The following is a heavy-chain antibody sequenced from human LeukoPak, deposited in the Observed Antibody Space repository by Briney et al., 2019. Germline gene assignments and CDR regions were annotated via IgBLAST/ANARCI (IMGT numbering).Heavy chain of an antibody. Sequence: RASVKVSCKASGYTFTGYYMHWVRQAPAQGLEWMGWIDPNSGGTNYAKNFQGRVTMTRDTSITTAYMELSGLKSDDTAVYYCARGIGSGWYFDLWGRGTLVTVSS. D-gene: IGHD3-10*01. CDR1: GYTFTGYY. V-gene: IGHV1-2*02. CDR2: IDPNSGGT. CDR3: ARGIGSGWYFDL. J-gene: IGHJ2*01.